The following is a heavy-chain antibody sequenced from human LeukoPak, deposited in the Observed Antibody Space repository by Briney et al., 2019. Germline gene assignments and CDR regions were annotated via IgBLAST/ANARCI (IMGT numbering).Heavy chain of an antibody. D-gene: IGHD1-1*01. CDR1: GFTFSNAW. Sequence: PGGSLRLSCAASGFTFSNAWMSWVRQAPGKGLEWVGRIKSKTDGGTTDYAAPVKGRFTISRDDSKNTLYLQMNSLKTEDTAVYYCTTDGAYNWNDVAWFDPWGQGTLATVSS. V-gene: IGHV3-15*01. CDR3: TTDGAYNWNDVAWFDP. J-gene: IGHJ5*02. CDR2: IKSKTDGGTT.